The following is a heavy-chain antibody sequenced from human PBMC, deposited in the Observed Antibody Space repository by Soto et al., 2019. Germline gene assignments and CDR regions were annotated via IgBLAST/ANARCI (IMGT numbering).Heavy chain of an antibody. CDR3: AKDLMVAPGDYFDS. J-gene: IGHJ4*02. V-gene: IGHV3-23*01. CDR2: ISGGGGSI. CDR1: RFVFSSYA. Sequence: EVQLLESGGGLVKPGGSLRLSCVGSRFVFSSYAMNWVRQAPGKGLEWVSGISGGGGSIYYADSVKGRFTISRDNSKSTLYLQMSSLRVEDSAVYYCAKDLMVAPGDYFDSWGQGTLVTVSS. D-gene: IGHD2-8*01.